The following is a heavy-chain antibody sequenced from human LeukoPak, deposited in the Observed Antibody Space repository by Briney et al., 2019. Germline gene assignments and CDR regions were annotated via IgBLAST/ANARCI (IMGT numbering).Heavy chain of an antibody. V-gene: IGHV6-1*01. Sequence: SQTLSLTFAISGDDVSTNKATLNWIRQSPSEGLEWLGSKSYRSQWYNDYAVSVKSRITITPDTSTNQFSLHLNSVTPDDTAVYYCVRLVGNSWLDYWGQGTLVTVSS. CDR2: KSYRSQWYN. CDR1: GDDVSTNKAT. J-gene: IGHJ4*02. D-gene: IGHD6-13*01. CDR3: VRLVGNSWLDY.